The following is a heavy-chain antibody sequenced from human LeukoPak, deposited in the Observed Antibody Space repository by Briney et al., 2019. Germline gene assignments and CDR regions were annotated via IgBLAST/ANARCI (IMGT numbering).Heavy chain of an antibody. D-gene: IGHD4-23*01. CDR2: IYYSGST. Sequence: SDTLSFTCTAAGSSISSSSYYWGWIRQPPRKGLDSIGSIYYSGSTYYNPSLKSRVTISVDTSKNQFSLKLSSVTAADTAVYYCARDPTTVVTTPYYFDDWGQGTLVTVSS. CDR3: ARDPTTVVTTPYYFDD. V-gene: IGHV4-39*02. CDR1: GSSISSSSYY. J-gene: IGHJ4*02.